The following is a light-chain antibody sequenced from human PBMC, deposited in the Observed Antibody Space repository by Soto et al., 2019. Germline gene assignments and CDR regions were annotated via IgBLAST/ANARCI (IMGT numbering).Light chain of an antibody. CDR3: QQYNSYPRT. CDR2: KAS. Sequence: DIQMTQSPSTLSASVGDRVTITGRASQSSISWLAWYQQKPGKAPNLMIYKASRLESGVPSRFSGGGTGTDFTLTISSLKPDDFASYYCQQYNSYPRTFGQWPQVEIK. CDR1: QSSISW. V-gene: IGKV1-5*03. J-gene: IGKJ1*01.